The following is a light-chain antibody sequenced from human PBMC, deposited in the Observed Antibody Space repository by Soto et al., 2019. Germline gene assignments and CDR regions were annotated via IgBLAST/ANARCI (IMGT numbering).Light chain of an antibody. V-gene: IGLV2-23*02. CDR2: EVT. CDR3: SSYAGSNTYLV. J-gene: IGLJ2*01. CDR1: SRDVGGYDL. Sequence: QSALTQPASVSGSPGQSITISCTGTSRDVGGYDLVSWYQQHPGKAPKPIIYEVTKRPSGVSGRFSGSKSGTTASLTISGLQAEDEADYHCSSYAGSNTYLVFGGGTQLTVL.